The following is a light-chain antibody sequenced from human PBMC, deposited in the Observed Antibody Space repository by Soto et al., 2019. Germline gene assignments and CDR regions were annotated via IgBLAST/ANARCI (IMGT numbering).Light chain of an antibody. J-gene: IGKJ1*01. V-gene: IGKV3-15*01. CDR1: HSISRN. CDR2: GAS. CDR3: QQYNNWPPWT. Sequence: EIVMTQSPPTLSVSPGERASLSCSASHSISRNLAWFQQKPGQAPTLLIYGASTRATGIPARFSGSGSGTEFTLTISSLQSEDFAVYYCQQYNNWPPWTFGQGTKVDI.